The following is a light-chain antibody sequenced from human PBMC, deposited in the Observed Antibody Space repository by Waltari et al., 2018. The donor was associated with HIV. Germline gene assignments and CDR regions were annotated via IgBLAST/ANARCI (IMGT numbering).Light chain of an antibody. Sequence: QSALTQPASVSGSPGQSITIPCTGTSRDVGGLNHVSWYQQHPGKAPKLMIYEVSNRPSGVSNRFSGSKSGNTASLTISGLQAEDEADYYCSSYTSSSTRVFGGGTNLTVL. CDR3: SSYTSSSTRV. V-gene: IGLV2-14*01. CDR2: EVS. CDR1: SRDVGGLNH. J-gene: IGLJ3*02.